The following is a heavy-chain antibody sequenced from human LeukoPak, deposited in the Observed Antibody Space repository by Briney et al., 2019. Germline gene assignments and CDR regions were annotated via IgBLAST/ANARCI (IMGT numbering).Heavy chain of an antibody. CDR2: IIPILGIA. CDR1: GGTFSSYA. D-gene: IGHD4-17*01. CDR3: ARLGYGDYPDY. V-gene: IGHV1-69*04. J-gene: IGHJ4*02. Sequence: SVKVSCKASGGTFSSYAISWVRQAPAQGLEWMGRIIPILGIANYAQKFQGRVTITADKSTSTAYMELSSLRSEDTAVYYCARLGYGDYPDYWGQGTLVTVSS.